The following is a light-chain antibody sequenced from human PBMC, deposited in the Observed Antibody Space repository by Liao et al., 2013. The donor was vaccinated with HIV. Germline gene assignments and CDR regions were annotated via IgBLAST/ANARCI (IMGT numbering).Light chain of an antibody. V-gene: IGLV3-21*01. CDR1: NIGSKS. J-gene: IGLJ1*01. Sequence: SYELTQPPSVSVAPGKTARITCGGNNIGSKSVHWYQQKPGQAPVLVIYYDSDRPSGIPERFSGSNSGNTATLTIIRVEAGDEADYYCQVWDSSSDHRVFGTGTKVTVL. CDR2: YDS. CDR3: QVWDSSSDHRV.